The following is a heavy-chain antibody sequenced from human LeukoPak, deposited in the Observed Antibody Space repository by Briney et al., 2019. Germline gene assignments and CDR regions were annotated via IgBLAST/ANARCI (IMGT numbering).Heavy chain of an antibody. J-gene: IGHJ4*02. V-gene: IGHV1-2*02. CDR2: INPHNGDT. CDR1: GYTFIGYY. Sequence: ASVKVSCKSSGYTFIGYYLHWVRQAPGQGLEWMGWINPHNGDTNYAQKFQGRVTMTRDTSITTAYMELSRLKSDDTAVYYCATVRDIVVGGGPYYFDYWGQGTLVTVSS. D-gene: IGHD2-15*01. CDR3: ATVRDIVVGGGPYYFDY.